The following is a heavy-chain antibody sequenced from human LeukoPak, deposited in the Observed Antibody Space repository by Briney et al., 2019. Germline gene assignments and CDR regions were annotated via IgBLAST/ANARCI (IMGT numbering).Heavy chain of an antibody. CDR3: ARSSGWWSLDY. D-gene: IGHD6-19*01. V-gene: IGHV3-23*01. CDR2: FDTGFGT. J-gene: IGHJ4*02. CDR1: GFTFSTAS. Sequence: GGSLRLSCAASGFTFSTASLHWVRQAPGRGLEWVSAFDTGFGTYYPDSLEGRFTISRDNSKNTLFLQMNSLRADDTAVYYCARSSGWWSLDYWGQGTLVTVSS.